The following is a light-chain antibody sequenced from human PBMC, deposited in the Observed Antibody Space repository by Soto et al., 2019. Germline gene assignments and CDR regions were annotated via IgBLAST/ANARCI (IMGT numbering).Light chain of an antibody. J-gene: IGKJ2*01. CDR2: TAF. V-gene: IGKV1-39*01. CDR1: QSSSNF. Sequence: DIQMTQSPSSLSASVGDRVTITCRASQSSSNFLNWYQEKPGKAPKLLIHTAFILQSGVASRFSGSGSGADFTLTISSLQPEDFAAYYCQRSFSTPYTFGQGTKLEI. CDR3: QRSFSTPYT.